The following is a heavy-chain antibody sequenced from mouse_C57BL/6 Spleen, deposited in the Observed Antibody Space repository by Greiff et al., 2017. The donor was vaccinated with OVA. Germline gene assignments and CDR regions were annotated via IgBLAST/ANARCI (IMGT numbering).Heavy chain of an antibody. V-gene: IGHV7-1*01. Sequence: EVMLVESGGGLVQSGRSLRLSCATSGFTFSDFYMEWVRQAPGKGLEWIAASRNKANDYTTEYSASVKGRFIVSRDTSQSILYLQMNALRAEDTAIYYCARAHFYAMDYWGQGTSVTVSS. CDR2: SRNKANDYTT. CDR1: GFTFSDFY. CDR3: ARAHFYAMDY. J-gene: IGHJ4*01.